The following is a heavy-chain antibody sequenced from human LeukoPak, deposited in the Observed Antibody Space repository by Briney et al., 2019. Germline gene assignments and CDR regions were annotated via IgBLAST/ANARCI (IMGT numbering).Heavy chain of an antibody. CDR2: ISGSGGST. V-gene: IGHV3-23*01. D-gene: IGHD3-22*01. J-gene: IGHJ4*02. CDR1: GSSFSTYA. Sequence: GGSLSLSCVSSGSSFSTYAMSWVRQAQGKGREWVSSISGSGGSTHYADSVKGRFTISRDKAKNTLYLQMNSLRAEDTAVYYCAKSSYYDASGYYREYYFDYWGQGTLVTVSS. CDR3: AKSSYYDASGYYREYYFDY.